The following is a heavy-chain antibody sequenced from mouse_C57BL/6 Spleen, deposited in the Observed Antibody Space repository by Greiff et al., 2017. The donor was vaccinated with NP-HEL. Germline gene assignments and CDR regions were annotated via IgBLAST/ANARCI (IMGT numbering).Heavy chain of an antibody. V-gene: IGHV1-72*01. J-gene: IGHJ4*01. D-gene: IGHD2-3*01. CDR2: IDPNSGGT. CDR3: ARGWLLPHYAMDY. CDR1: GYTFTSYW. Sequence: VQLQESGAELVKPGASVKLSCKASGYTFTSYWMHWVKQRPGRGLEWIGRIDPNSGGTKYNEKFKSKATLTVDKPSSTAYMQLSSLTSKDSAVYYCARGWLLPHYAMDYWGQGTSVTVSS.